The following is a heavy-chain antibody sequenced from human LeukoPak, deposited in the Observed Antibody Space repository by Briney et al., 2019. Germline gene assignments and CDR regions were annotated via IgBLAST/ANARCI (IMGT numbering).Heavy chain of an antibody. V-gene: IGHV3-43*01. CDR1: GFTFDDYT. J-gene: IGHJ4*02. CDR2: ISWDGGST. D-gene: IGHD3-3*01. Sequence: PGGSLRLSCAASGFTFDDYTMHWVRQAPGKGLEWVSLISWDGGSTYYADSVKGRFTISRDNSKNSLYLQMNSLRTEDTALYYCAKDIPITIFGVVINAFDYWGQGTLVTVSS. CDR3: AKDIPITIFGVVINAFDY.